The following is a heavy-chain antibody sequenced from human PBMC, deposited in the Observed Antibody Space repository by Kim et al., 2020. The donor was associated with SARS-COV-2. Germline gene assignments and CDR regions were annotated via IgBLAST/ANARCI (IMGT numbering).Heavy chain of an antibody. D-gene: IGHD6-19*01. V-gene: IGHV3-23*01. Sequence: GGSLRLSCAASGFTFSSRAMSWVRQAPGKGPEWVASVTNGGNAYYADSVKGRFTVSRDITRDTLYLQMNSLRAEDTALYFCAKDHPSSGWPAFDSWGQGT. CDR3: AKDHPSSGWPAFDS. CDR1: GFTFSSRA. CDR2: VTNGGNA. J-gene: IGHJ4*02.